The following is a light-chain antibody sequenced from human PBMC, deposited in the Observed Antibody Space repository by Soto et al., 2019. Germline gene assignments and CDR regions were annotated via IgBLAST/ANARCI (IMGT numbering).Light chain of an antibody. J-gene: IGLJ1*01. CDR1: TSDVGGYNS. CDR3: SSYTTSTTYV. V-gene: IGLV2-14*01. Sequence: QSVLTQPASVSGSPGQSITVSCTGTTSDVGGYNSVSWYQHHPGKAPKLIIYEVRKRPSGISSRFSGSQSGNTASLSISGLQAEDEADYYCSSYTTSTTYVFGTGTKDTVL. CDR2: EVR.